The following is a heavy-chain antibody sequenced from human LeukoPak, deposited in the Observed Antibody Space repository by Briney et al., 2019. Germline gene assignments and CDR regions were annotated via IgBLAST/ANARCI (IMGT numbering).Heavy chain of an antibody. Sequence: SETLSLTCTVSGYSIRSGFYWGWIRQPPGKGLEWIGYIYYTGSTNYNPSLKSRVTISVETSKNQFSLKLKSVTAADTAVYYCASGGYYGSGNDFRFDPWGQGTLVTVSS. CDR3: ASGGYYGSGNDFRFDP. J-gene: IGHJ5*02. D-gene: IGHD3-10*01. V-gene: IGHV4-38-2*02. CDR2: IYYTGST. CDR1: GYSIRSGFY.